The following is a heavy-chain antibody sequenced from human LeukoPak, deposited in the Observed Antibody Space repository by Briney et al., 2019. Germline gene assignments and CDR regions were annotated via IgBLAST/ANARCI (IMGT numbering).Heavy chain of an antibody. CDR3: ARDIEAAGLFLDY. V-gene: IGHV3-7*01. D-gene: IGHD6-13*01. CDR2: MKYDGSGK. J-gene: IGHJ4*02. CDR1: GFTFSSYW. Sequence: PGGSLRLSCAASGFTFSSYWMSWVRQAPGKGLEWVANMKYDGSGKYYVDSVKGRFTISRDNAKNSLYLQMNSPRAEDTAVYYCARDIEAAGLFLDYWGQGTLVTASS.